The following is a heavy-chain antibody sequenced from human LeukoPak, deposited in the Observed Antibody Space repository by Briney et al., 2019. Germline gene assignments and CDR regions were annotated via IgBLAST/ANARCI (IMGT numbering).Heavy chain of an antibody. CDR3: ARGLGYCSSTSCPDYYYYYGMDV. J-gene: IGHJ6*02. CDR2: ISSSSSTI. D-gene: IGHD2-2*01. CDR1: GFTFSSYS. Sequence: GGSLRLSCAASGFTFSSYSMNWVRQAPGKGLEWVSYISSSSSTIYYADSVKGRFTISRDNAKNSLYLQMNSLRAEDTAVYYCARGLGYCSSTSCPDYYYYYGMDVWGQGTTVTVSS. V-gene: IGHV3-48*01.